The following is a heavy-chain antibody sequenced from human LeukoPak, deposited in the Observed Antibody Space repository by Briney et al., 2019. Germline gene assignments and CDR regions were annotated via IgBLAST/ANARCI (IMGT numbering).Heavy chain of an antibody. D-gene: IGHD2-15*01. J-gene: IGHJ4*02. V-gene: IGHV3-30*18. Sequence: GGSLRLSCAASGFTFSSYGMHWFRQAPGKGLEWVAVISYDGSNQYYADSVKGRFTISRDTSDSTLYLMMTSLRAEDTAVYYCAKDANSKFSSLCRGGTCYSTFDHWGQGTLVTVSS. CDR2: ISYDGSNQ. CDR3: AKDANSKFSSLCRGGTCYSTFDH. CDR1: GFTFSSYG.